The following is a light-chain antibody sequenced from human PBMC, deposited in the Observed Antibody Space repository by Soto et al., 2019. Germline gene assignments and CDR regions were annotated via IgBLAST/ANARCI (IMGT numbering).Light chain of an antibody. CDR2: GAS. Sequence: EIVLTQSPGTLSLSPGERATLSCRASQSVSSSYLAWYQQKPGQAPRLLIYGASSRATGIPDRFSGSGSGTDFTLTISRLEAEDFAVYFCQQYGSSPPITFGQATRLEIK. J-gene: IGKJ5*01. V-gene: IGKV3-20*01. CDR3: QQYGSSPPIT. CDR1: QSVSSSY.